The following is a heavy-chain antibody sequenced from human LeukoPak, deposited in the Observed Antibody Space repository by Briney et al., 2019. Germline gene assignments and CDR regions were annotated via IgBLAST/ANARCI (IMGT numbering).Heavy chain of an antibody. CDR2: ISYDGSNK. Sequence: GGSLRLSCAASGFTFSSYGMHWVRQAPGKGLEWVAVISYDGSNKYYADSAKGRFTISRDNSKNTLYLQMNSLRAEDMAVYYCAKDLGYCSGNRCLATDYWGQGTLVTVSS. J-gene: IGHJ4*02. V-gene: IGHV3-30*18. CDR1: GFTFSSYG. CDR3: AKDLGYCSGNRCLATDY. D-gene: IGHD2-15*01.